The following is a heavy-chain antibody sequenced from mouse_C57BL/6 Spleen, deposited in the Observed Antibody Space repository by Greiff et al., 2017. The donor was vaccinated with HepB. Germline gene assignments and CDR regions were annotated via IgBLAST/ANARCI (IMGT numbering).Heavy chain of an antibody. J-gene: IGHJ4*01. CDR2: ISSGSSTI. Sequence: EVQVVESGGGLVKPGGSLKLSCAASGFTFSDYGMHWVRQAPEKGLEWVAYISSGSSTIYYADTVKGRFTISRDNAKNTLFLQMTSLRSEDTAMYYCARRRLRSYAMDYWGQGTSVTVSS. CDR1: GFTFSDYG. CDR3: ARRRLRSYAMDY. D-gene: IGHD1-1*01. V-gene: IGHV5-17*01.